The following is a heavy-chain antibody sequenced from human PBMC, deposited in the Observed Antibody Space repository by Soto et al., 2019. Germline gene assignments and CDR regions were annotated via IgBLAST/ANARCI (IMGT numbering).Heavy chain of an antibody. CDR2: IWYDGSNK. J-gene: IGHJ4*02. CDR1: GFTFSSYG. D-gene: IGHD6-6*01. CDR3: AREKSGIAARRGFDY. V-gene: IGHV3-33*01. Sequence: GSLRLSCAASGFTFSSYGMHWVRQAPGKGLEWVAVIWYDGSNKYYADSVKGRFTISRDNSKNTLYLQMNSLRAEDTAVYYCAREKSGIAARRGFDYWGQGTLVTVSS.